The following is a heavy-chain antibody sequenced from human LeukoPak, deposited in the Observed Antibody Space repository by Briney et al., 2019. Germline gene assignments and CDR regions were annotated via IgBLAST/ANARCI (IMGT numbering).Heavy chain of an antibody. CDR1: GFSFSNYA. CDR3: AKDSSGNALDF. D-gene: IGHD3-10*01. Sequence: GGSLRLSCTTSGFSFSNYAMHWVRQAPGKGLEWVAFIRHDGRYTYYASSVKGRCTISRDSSKKTLYLHLNSLRREDTATYFCAKDSSGNALDFWGQGTMVIVSS. V-gene: IGHV3-30*02. J-gene: IGHJ3*01. CDR2: IRHDGRYT.